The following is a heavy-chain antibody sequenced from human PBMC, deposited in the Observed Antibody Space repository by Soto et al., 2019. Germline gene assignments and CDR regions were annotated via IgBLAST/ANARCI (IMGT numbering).Heavy chain of an antibody. D-gene: IGHD1-26*01. V-gene: IGHV4-59*01. Sequence: PSETLSLPCIPPCVAITSCHRIWIRQFPGKGLEWIAYTSYTGNTNYNPSLQSRVTISLDTSKNQLSLKLTSLTAADTPVYYCGRDINAGFTHYFDPWGQGTLVTVSS. CDR3: GRDINAGFTHYFDP. CDR2: TSYTGNT. J-gene: IGHJ5*02. CDR1: CVAITSCH.